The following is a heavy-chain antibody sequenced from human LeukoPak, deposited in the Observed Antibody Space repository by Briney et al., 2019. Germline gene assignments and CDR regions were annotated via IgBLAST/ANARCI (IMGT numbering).Heavy chain of an antibody. CDR2: ISGSGDST. J-gene: IGHJ4*02. Sequence: GGSLRLSCAASGFTFSNYVMSWVRQAPGKGLEWVSGISGSGDSTYYADSAKGRFTISRDNSKNTLYLQMNSLRLEDTAAYYCAKIRAPSGWFNSDYWGQGTLVTVSS. V-gene: IGHV3-23*01. CDR1: GFTFSNYV. CDR3: AKIRAPSGWFNSDY. D-gene: IGHD6-19*01.